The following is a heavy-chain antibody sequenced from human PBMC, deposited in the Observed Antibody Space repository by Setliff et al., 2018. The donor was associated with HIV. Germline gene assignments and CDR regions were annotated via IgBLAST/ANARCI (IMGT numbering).Heavy chain of an antibody. D-gene: IGHD3-22*01. J-gene: IGHJ5*02. Sequence: GSLRLSCAVSGFTFSRYAMSWVRQAPGKGLEWVAGISSTGGTTYYADSVKGRFTISRDNSKNTLFLQVKSLTAEDTAIYYCGKDSSDWSDGWGQGTLVTVSS. CDR1: GFTFSRYA. CDR3: GKDSSDWSDG. V-gene: IGHV3-23*01. CDR2: ISSTGGTT.